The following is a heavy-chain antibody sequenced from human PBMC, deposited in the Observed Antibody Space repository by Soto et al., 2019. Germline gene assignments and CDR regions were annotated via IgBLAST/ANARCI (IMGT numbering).Heavy chain of an antibody. Sequence: QLQLQESGPGLVKPSETLSLTCTVSGGSISSSSHYWGWIRQPPGKGLEWIGSIYYSGSTYYNPSLKSLVTISLDTSKNQFSLKLSSVTAADTAVYYCAVSSSWAYWYFDLWGRGTLVTVSS. J-gene: IGHJ2*01. CDR2: IYYSGST. CDR3: AVSSSWAYWYFDL. V-gene: IGHV4-39*01. D-gene: IGHD6-13*01. CDR1: GGSISSSSHY.